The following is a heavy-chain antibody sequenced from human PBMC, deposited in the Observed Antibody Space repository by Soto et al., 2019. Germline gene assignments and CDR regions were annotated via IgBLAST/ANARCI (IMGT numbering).Heavy chain of an antibody. CDR1: GYTFTSYD. Sequence: ASVKVSCKASGYTFTSYDINWVRQATLQGREWMGWMNPNSGNTGYAQKFQGRVTMTRDTSVSTAYMELSSLRSDDTAVYYCARDSSGYLADWGQGTLVTVSS. D-gene: IGHD6-19*01. J-gene: IGHJ4*02. CDR3: ARDSSGYLAD. V-gene: IGHV1-8*01. CDR2: MNPNSGNT.